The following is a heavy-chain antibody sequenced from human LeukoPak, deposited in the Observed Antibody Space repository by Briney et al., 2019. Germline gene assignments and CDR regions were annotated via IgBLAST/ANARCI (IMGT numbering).Heavy chain of an antibody. CDR2: INHSGGT. J-gene: IGHJ3*02. CDR1: GGSFSGYY. CDR3: ARHVYDSSGYYSGGAFDI. Sequence: SETLSLTCAVYGGSFSGYYWSWIRQPPGKGLEWIGEINHSGGTNYNPSLKSRVTISVDTSKNQFSLKLSSVTAADTAVYYCARHVYDSSGYYSGGAFDIWGQGTMVTVSS. D-gene: IGHD3-22*01. V-gene: IGHV4-34*01.